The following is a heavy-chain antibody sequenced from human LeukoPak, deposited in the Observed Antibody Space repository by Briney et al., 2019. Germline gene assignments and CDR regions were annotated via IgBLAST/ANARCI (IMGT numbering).Heavy chain of an antibody. CDR1: GGSISSYY. CDR3: ARSSYGYLFDY. J-gene: IGHJ4*02. V-gene: IGHV4-59*08. D-gene: IGHD5-18*01. Sequence: SETLSLTCTVSGGSISSYYWSWIRQPPGKGLGWIGYIYYSGSTNYNPSLKSRVTISVDTSKNQFSLKLSSVTAADTAVYYCARSSYGYLFDYWGQGTLVTVSS. CDR2: IYYSGST.